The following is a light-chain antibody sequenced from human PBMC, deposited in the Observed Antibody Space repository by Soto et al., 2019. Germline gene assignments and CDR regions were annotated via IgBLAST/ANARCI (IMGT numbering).Light chain of an antibody. CDR2: ASS. CDR1: QNIRDY. J-gene: IGKJ1*01. CDR3: LQTYISPWT. Sequence: DIQMTQSPSSLSASVGHRVSITCRASQNIRDYLNWYQLKPGRAPSLLVSASSVLRDGVSSRFSGSGSGTNFTLTIRSLQPDDFATYCCLQTYISPWTFGQGTKL. V-gene: IGKV1-39*01.